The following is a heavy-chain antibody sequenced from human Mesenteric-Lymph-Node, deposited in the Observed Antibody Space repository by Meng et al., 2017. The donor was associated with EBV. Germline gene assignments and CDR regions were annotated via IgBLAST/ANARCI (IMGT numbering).Heavy chain of an antibody. D-gene: IGHD3-10*01. CDR3: ARDLSGSRNRPFDY. CDR2: IYHSGST. J-gene: IGHJ4*02. V-gene: IGHV4-4*02. Sequence: VRWKESGPGLGKPSGTLSLTCAVFGGSISSSNWWSWVRQPPGKGLEWIGEIYHSGSTNYNPSLKSRVTISVDKSKNQFSLKLSSVTAADTAVYYCARDLSGSRNRPFDYWGQGTLVTVSS. CDR1: GGSISSSNW.